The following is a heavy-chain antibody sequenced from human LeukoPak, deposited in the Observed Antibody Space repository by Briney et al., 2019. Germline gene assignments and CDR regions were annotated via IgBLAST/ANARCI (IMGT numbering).Heavy chain of an antibody. Sequence: SVKVSCKASGGTFISDASSGVRQAPGQGGEGMGGSIPSFGTANYAQQFPGRVTITADESTSTAYMELSSLRSEDTAVYYCARGLRWSHDAFDIWGQGTMVTVSS. V-gene: IGHV1-69*01. CDR3: ARGLRWSHDAFDI. CDR2: SIPSFGTA. CDR1: GGTFISDA. J-gene: IGHJ3*02. D-gene: IGHD4-23*01.